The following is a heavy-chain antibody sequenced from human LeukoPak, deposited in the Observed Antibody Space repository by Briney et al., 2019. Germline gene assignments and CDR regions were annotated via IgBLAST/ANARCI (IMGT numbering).Heavy chain of an antibody. V-gene: IGHV4-59*01. J-gene: IGHJ5*02. Sequence: SETLSLTCTVSGGSISSYYWSWIRQPPGKGLEWIGYIYYSGSTNYNPSLKSRVTISVDTSKNQFSLKLSSVTAADAAVYYCARQEGNYNWFDPWGQGTLVTVSS. CDR1: GGSISSYY. D-gene: IGHD4-23*01. CDR2: IYYSGST. CDR3: ARQEGNYNWFDP.